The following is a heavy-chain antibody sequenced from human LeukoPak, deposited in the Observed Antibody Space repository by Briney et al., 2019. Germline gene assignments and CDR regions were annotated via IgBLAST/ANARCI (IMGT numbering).Heavy chain of an antibody. CDR1: GGSISDFY. CDR3: ARTPLGAHSDF. D-gene: IGHD3-16*01. CDR2: IYYTGTT. Sequence: KPSETLSLTCTVSGGSISDFYWSWIRQTPGKGLEWIGYIYYTGTTYYNPSLKSRVTISADTSQNRFSLRLSSVTAADTAVYFCARTPLGAHSDFWGQGTLVTVSP. J-gene: IGHJ4*02. V-gene: IGHV4-59*01.